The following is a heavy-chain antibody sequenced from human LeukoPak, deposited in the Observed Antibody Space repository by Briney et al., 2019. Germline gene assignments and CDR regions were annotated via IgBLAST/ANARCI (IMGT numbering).Heavy chain of an antibody. CDR2: IYHSGST. J-gene: IGHJ6*02. V-gene: IGHV4-4*02. CDR3: ARSTTGYYYYGMDV. Sequence: PSGTLSLTCAVSGGSISSSNWWSWVRQPPGQGLEWIGEIYHSGSTNYNPSLKSRVTISVDKSKNRFSLKLSSVTAADTAVYYCARSTTGYYYYGMDVWGQGTTVTVSS. CDR1: GGSISSSNW. D-gene: IGHD4-17*01.